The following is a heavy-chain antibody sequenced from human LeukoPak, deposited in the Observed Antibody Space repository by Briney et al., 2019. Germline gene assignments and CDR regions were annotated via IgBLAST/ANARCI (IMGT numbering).Heavy chain of an antibody. CDR1: GGSFSGYY. Sequence: PSETLSLTCAVYGGSFSGYYWSWIRQPPGKGLEWIGEINHSGSTNYNPSLKRRVTISVDTSKNQFSLKLSSVTAADTAVYYCASRRYSWTYWGQGTLVTVSS. CDR3: ASRRYSWTY. CDR2: INHSGST. J-gene: IGHJ4*02. D-gene: IGHD3/OR15-3a*01. V-gene: IGHV4-34*01.